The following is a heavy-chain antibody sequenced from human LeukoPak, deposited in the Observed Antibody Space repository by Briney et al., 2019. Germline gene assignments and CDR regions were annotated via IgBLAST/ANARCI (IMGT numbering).Heavy chain of an antibody. CDR3: AKEDGIGFFDY. J-gene: IGHJ4*02. Sequence: GGSLRLSCAASGFTFDDYTMHWVRQAPGKGLEWVSLISWDGGSTYYADSVKGRFTISRDNSKNSLYLRMNSLRTEDTALYYCAKEDGIGFFDYWGQGTLVTVSS. V-gene: IGHV3-43*01. CDR2: ISWDGGST. D-gene: IGHD1-14*01. CDR1: GFTFDDYT.